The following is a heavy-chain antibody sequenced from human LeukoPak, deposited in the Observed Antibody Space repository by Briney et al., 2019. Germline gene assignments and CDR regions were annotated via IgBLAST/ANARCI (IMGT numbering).Heavy chain of an antibody. Sequence: SQTISLTWAISGDSVSSTSAAWNWIRQSPSRGLEWLGRTYYRSKWYNDYAVSVKSRIIVNPDTSKNQFSLQLTSVTPEDTAVYFCARYSHDVPPSWGQGSQVTVTS. CDR1: GDSVSSTSAA. CDR3: ARYSHDVPPS. CDR2: TYYRSKWYN. J-gene: IGHJ5*02. V-gene: IGHV6-1*01. D-gene: IGHD5-18*01.